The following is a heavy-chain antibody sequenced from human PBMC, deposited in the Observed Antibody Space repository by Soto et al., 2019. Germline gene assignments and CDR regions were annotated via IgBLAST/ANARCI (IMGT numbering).Heavy chain of an antibody. Sequence: SGPTLVNPTQTLTLTCTFSGFSLSTSGVAVGWIRQAPRKAPEWLAFIFWDDDKRYSPSLENRLTISKDTSKSQVVLTMTNLDPVDSGTYYCALIKDCSRTDCFLASFDPWGQGTLVTVSS. J-gene: IGHJ5*02. V-gene: IGHV2-5*02. CDR2: IFWDDDK. CDR1: GFSLSTSGVA. D-gene: IGHD2-2*01. CDR3: ALIKDCSRTDCFLASFDP.